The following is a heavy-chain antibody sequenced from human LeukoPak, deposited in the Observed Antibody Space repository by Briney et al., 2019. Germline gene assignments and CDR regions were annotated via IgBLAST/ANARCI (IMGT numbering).Heavy chain of an antibody. CDR1: GFSVDSSY. CDR2: IYSNGKE. CDR3: ARDSPTSGIDY. Sequence: GGSLRLSCSASGFSVDSSYMSWVRQAPGKGLEWVFVIYSNGKEYYAESAKGRFTISRDISKNSLDLQMNRLRVEDTAVYYCARDSPTSGIDYWGQGTLVIVSS. D-gene: IGHD2-15*01. J-gene: IGHJ4*02. V-gene: IGHV3-53*01.